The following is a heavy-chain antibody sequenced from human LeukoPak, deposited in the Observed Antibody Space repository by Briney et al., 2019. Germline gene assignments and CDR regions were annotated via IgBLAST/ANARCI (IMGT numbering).Heavy chain of an antibody. V-gene: IGHV3-7*01. CDR3: ARDRGYSGYDCHDY. J-gene: IGHJ4*02. CDR2: IKQDGSEK. Sequence: GGSLRLSCAASGFTFSSYWMSWVRQAPGKELEWVANIKQDGSEKYYVDSVKGRFTISRDNAKNSLYLQMNSLRAEDTAVYYCARDRGYSGYDCHDYWGQGTLVTVSS. D-gene: IGHD5-12*01. CDR1: GFTFSSYW.